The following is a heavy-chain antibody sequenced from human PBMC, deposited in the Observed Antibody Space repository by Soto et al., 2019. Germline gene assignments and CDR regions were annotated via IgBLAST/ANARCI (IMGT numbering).Heavy chain of an antibody. J-gene: IGHJ4*02. CDR2: VYYSGTT. D-gene: IGHD1-1*01. Sequence: ETLSLTCSVSGGSVSNKTYYWSWIRQPPGKRLEWIGYVYYSGTTNYNPSLKSRVTISVDTSKNQFSLRLSSVTAADTALYYCARTTAVPNSLRSRYFFDYWGQGILVTVSS. V-gene: IGHV4-61*01. CDR1: GGSVSNKTYY. CDR3: ARTTAVPNSLRSRYFFDY.